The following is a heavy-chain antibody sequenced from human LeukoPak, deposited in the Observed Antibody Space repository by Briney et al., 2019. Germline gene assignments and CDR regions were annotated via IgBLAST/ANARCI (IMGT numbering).Heavy chain of an antibody. V-gene: IGHV3-21*01. D-gene: IGHD4/OR15-4a*01. CDR3: ARDYGGYLDY. CDR1: GFTFSSYS. CDR2: ISSSSSYI. J-gene: IGHJ4*02. Sequence: PGGSLRLSRAASGFTFSSYSMNWVRQAPGKGLEWVSSISSSSSYIYYADSVKGRFTISRDNAKNSLYLQTNSLRAEDTAVYYCARDYGGYLDYWGQGTLVTVSS.